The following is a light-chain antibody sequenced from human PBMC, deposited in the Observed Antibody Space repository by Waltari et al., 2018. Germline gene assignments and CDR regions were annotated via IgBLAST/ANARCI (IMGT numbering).Light chain of an antibody. Sequence: VLTQSPDTLSLSPGERATVSCRASQSLTKRYLAWYQQKPGQAPRLLIYGASSRAAGIPDRFSCSGSGTDFTLTISRLEPEDFAVYYCQQYGSSILYTFGQGTKLEIK. CDR2: GAS. CDR1: QSLTKRY. V-gene: IGKV3-20*01. CDR3: QQYGSSILYT. J-gene: IGKJ2*01.